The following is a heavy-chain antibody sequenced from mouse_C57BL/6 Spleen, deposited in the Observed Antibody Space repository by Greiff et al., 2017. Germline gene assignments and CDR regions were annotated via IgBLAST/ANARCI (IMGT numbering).Heavy chain of an antibody. CDR3: ARKTTVLPFDY. J-gene: IGHJ2*01. CDR1: GYTFTSYW. CDR2: IDPSDSET. V-gene: IGHV1-52*01. Sequence: VQLQQSGAELVRPGSSVKLSCKASGYTFTSYWMHWVKQRPIQGLEWIGNIDPSDSETHYNQKFKDKATLTVDKSSSTAYMQLSSLTSEDSAVYYCARKTTVLPFDYWGQGTTLTVSS. D-gene: IGHD1-1*01.